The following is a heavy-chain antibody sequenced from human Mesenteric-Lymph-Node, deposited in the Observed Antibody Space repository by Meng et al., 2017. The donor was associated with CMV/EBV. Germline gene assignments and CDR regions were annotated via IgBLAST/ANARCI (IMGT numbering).Heavy chain of an antibody. CDR2: ISGTSGST. J-gene: IGHJ4*02. D-gene: IGHD3-16*01. CDR1: GFTFSNYA. V-gene: IGHV3-23*01. CDR3: ANSGEGVTIIREYYFDF. Sequence: GESLKISCAASGFTFSNYALSWVRQAPGKGLEWVSAISGTSGSTYYADSVKGRFSISRDNSQNTLFLQMNSLRAEDTAVYYCANSGEGVTIIREYYFDFWGQGTLVTVSS.